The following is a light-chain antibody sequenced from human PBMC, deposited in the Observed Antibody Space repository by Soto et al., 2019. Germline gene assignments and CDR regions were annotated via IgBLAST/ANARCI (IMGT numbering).Light chain of an antibody. J-gene: IGKJ2*01. V-gene: IGKV1-12*01. CDR1: QGIGTW. CDR3: QQASSFPHT. Sequence: DIQMTQSPSSVSASVGDTVTISCRASQGIGTWLAWYQQKPGKAPKLLIAAASSLHSGVPSRFSGSGSGTDFTLSISSLQPEDFATYYCQQASSFPHTFGHGTKLEIK. CDR2: AAS.